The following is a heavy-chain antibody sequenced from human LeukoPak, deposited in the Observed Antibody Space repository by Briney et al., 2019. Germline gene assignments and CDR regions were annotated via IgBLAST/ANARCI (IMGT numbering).Heavy chain of an antibody. V-gene: IGHV3-74*01. CDR3: ARVLSSSWGAYYYYGMDV. CDR2: INSDGGGT. CDR1: GFTFSSYW. D-gene: IGHD6-13*01. J-gene: IGHJ6*02. Sequence: GGSLRLSCAASGFTFSSYWIHWVRQAPGKGLVWVSRINSDGGGTSYADSVKGRFTISRDNAKNTLYLEMNSLRVEDTAVYYCARVLSSSWGAYYYYGMDVWGQGTTVTVSS.